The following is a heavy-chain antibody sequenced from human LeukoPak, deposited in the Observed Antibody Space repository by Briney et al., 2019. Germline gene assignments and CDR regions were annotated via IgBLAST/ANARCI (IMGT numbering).Heavy chain of an antibody. D-gene: IGHD5-18*01. V-gene: IGHV3-9*01. Sequence: PGGSLRLSCAASGFTFDDYAMHWVRQAPGKGLEWVSGISWNSGSIGYADSVKGRFTISRDNAKNSLYLQMNSLRAEDTAVYYCARDPLQLWSFDYWGQGTLVTVSS. J-gene: IGHJ4*02. CDR1: GFTFDDYA. CDR2: ISWNSGSI. CDR3: ARDPLQLWSFDY.